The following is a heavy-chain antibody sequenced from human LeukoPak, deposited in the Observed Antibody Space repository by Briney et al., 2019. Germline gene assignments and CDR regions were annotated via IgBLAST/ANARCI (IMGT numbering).Heavy chain of an antibody. V-gene: IGHV3-23*01. CDR1: GFTFSSYG. CDR3: AKRRGLELLYYYYMDV. D-gene: IGHD1-7*01. Sequence: GGSLRLSCAASGFTFSSYGMHWVRQAPGKGLEWVSAISGSGGSTYYADSVKGRFTISRDNSKNTLYLQMNNLRAEDTAVYYCAKRRGLELLYYYYMDVWGKGTTVTVSS. J-gene: IGHJ6*03. CDR2: ISGSGGST.